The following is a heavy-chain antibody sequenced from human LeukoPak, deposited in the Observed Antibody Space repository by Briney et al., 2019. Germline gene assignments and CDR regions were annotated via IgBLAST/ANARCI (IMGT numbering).Heavy chain of an antibody. D-gene: IGHD7-27*01. Sequence: GGSLRLSCAASGFTLSTYSMNWVRQAAGKGLEWVSVFYSGGGPYYADSVKGRFTISRDNSKNTLYLQMNSLRAEDTAVYYCAGDQDWGLQFWGQGALVTVSS. CDR2: FYSGGGP. J-gene: IGHJ4*02. CDR1: GFTLSTYS. CDR3: AGDQDWGLQF. V-gene: IGHV3-53*01.